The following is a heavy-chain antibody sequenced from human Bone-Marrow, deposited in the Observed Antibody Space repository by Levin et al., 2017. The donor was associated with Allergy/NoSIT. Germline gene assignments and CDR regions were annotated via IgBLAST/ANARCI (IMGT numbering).Heavy chain of an antibody. CDR1: GFTFSTFG. D-gene: IGHD6-19*01. CDR3: ARDGGGLYDHFSYGMDV. CDR2: ISSSGVYI. J-gene: IGHJ6*02. V-gene: IGHV3-21*01. Sequence: GGSLRLSCTASGFTFSTFGMNWVRQAPGKGLEWVSSISSSGVYIYNADSVKGRFTISRDNAGNSLYLQMNSLRAEDTAVDYCARDGGGLYDHFSYGMDVWGQGTTVTVSS.